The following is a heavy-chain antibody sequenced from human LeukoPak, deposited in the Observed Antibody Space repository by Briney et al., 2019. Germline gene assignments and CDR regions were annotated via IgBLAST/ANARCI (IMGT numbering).Heavy chain of an antibody. D-gene: IGHD3-10*01. CDR1: GFTFSSYS. CDR2: ISSSSSYI. V-gene: IGHV3-21*01. J-gene: IGHJ4*02. Sequence: PGGSLRLSCAASGFTFSSYSMNWVRQAPGQGLEWVSSISSSSSYIYYADSVKGRFTISRDNAKNSLYLQMNSLRAEDTAVYYCARDGNYYGSGSYYKDWGQGTLVTVSS. CDR3: ARDGNYYGSGSYYKD.